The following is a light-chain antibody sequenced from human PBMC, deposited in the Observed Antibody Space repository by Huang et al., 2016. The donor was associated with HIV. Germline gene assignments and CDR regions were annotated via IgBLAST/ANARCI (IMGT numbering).Light chain of an antibody. CDR3: QQYNNWPSIT. J-gene: IGKJ5*01. CDR1: QSVTS. Sequence: EIVMTQSPATLSVSPGERATLSCRASQSVTSLAWYQQKPGQTPRLLIYGASTRPTGIPARFSGSGSGTDFTLTISSLQSEDFAVYYCQQYNNWPSITFGQGTRLEIK. V-gene: IGKV3-15*01. CDR2: GAS.